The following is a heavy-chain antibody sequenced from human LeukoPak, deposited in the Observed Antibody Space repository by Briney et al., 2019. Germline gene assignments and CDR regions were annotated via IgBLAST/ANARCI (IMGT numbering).Heavy chain of an antibody. J-gene: IGHJ5*02. V-gene: IGHV1-2*02. Sequence: ASVKVSCKASGYTFTGYHMHWVRQAPGQGLEWMGWINPNSGGTNYAQKFQGRVTMTRDTSISTAYMELSRLRSDDTAVYYCARGRYCSGGSCYNNWFDPWGQGTLVTVSS. CDR1: GYTFTGYH. CDR3: ARGRYCSGGSCYNNWFDP. CDR2: INPNSGGT. D-gene: IGHD2-15*01.